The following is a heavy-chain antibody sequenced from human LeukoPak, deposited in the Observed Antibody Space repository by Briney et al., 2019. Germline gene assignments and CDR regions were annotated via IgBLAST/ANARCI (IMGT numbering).Heavy chain of an antibody. CDR3: ARRLDAFDI. CDR1: GGSISSSSYY. Sequence: SETLSLTCTVSGGSISSSSYYWGWIRQPPGKGLVWIGRNYYSGSPYYNPFLQSRVTISVDTSKNQFSLKLSSVTAADTAVYYFARRLDAFDIWGQGTMVTVSS. J-gene: IGHJ3*02. CDR2: NYYSGSP. D-gene: IGHD3-16*01. V-gene: IGHV4-39*01.